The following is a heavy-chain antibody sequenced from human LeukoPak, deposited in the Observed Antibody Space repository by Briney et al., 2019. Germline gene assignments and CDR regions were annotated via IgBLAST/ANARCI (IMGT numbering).Heavy chain of an antibody. CDR2: IYYSGST. V-gene: IGHV4-31*03. Sequence: SQTLSLTCTVSGGSISSGGYYWSWIRQHPGKGLEWIGYIYYSGSTYYNPSLKSRVTISVDTSKNQFSLKLNSVTAADTAVYYCARAHGDYILFDYWGQGTLVTVSS. J-gene: IGHJ4*02. D-gene: IGHD4-17*01. CDR1: GGSISSGGYY. CDR3: ARAHGDYILFDY.